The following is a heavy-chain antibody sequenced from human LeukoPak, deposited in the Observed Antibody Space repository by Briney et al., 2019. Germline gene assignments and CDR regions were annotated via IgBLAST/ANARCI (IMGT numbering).Heavy chain of an antibody. Sequence: SESLSLTCTVSGGSISSSSYYWGWIRQPPGKGLEWIGSIYYSGSTYYNPSLKSRVTISVDTSTNRFSLKLTSVTAADTALYYCARVVASTSIDSWGQGTLVTVSS. CDR3: ARVVASTSIDS. D-gene: IGHD2-15*01. V-gene: IGHV4-39*07. CDR2: IYYSGST. CDR1: GGSISSSSYY. J-gene: IGHJ4*02.